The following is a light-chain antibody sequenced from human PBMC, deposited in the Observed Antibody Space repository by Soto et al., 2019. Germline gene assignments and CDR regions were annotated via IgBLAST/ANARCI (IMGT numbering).Light chain of an antibody. V-gene: IGKV1-27*01. Sequence: DIQMTQSPSSLSASVGDRVTITCRASQGISNYLAWYQQQPGKGPKLLIYVASTLQSGVPSRFSGSGSGTDFTRTISSLQPEDVATYYWQKHNSAPWTFGQGTKVEIK. CDR2: VAS. CDR3: QKHNSAPWT. J-gene: IGKJ1*01. CDR1: QGISNY.